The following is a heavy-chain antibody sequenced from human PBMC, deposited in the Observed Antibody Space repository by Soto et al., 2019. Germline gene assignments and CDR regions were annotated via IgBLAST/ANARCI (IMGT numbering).Heavy chain of an antibody. CDR1: GGTFSSYA. V-gene: IGHV1-69*01. D-gene: IGHD2-21*01. Sequence: QVQLVQSGAEVKKHGSSVKVSCKASGGTFSSYAISWVRQAPGQGLEWMGGIIPIFGTANYAQKFQGRVTITAEESTSTAYMELSSLRSEDTAVDYWARGEDCEQPKYYYYGIDVWGQGTTVTVSS. J-gene: IGHJ6*02. CDR3: ARGEDCEQPKYYYYGIDV. CDR2: IIPIFGTA.